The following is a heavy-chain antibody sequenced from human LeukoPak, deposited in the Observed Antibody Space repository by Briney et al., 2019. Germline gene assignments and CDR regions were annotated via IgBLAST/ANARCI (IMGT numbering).Heavy chain of an antibody. Sequence: ASVKVSCKASGYTFTDSYMHWVRQAPGQGLEWMGWINPNSGGTNYAQKFQGRVTMTRDTSVSTAYMELSRLRSDDTAVYYCARDIHNPSYYYDGSGYFGPPIDWGQGTLVTVSS. J-gene: IGHJ4*02. CDR3: ARDIHNPSYYYDGSGYFGPPID. D-gene: IGHD3-22*01. CDR1: GYTFTDSY. CDR2: INPNSGGT. V-gene: IGHV1-2*02.